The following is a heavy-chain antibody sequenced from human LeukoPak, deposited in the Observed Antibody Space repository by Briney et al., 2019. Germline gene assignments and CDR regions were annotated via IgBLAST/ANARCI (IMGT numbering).Heavy chain of an antibody. CDR2: ISWDSGSI. D-gene: IGHD3-22*01. CDR3: AKDTTYYYDSSGYRFDY. Sequence: GGSLRLSCAASGFTFDDYAMHWVRHAPGKGLEWVSGISWDSGSIGYADSVKGRFTISRDHAQNSLYLQMNSLRAEDPALYYCAKDTTYYYDSSGYRFDYWGQGTLVTVSS. CDR1: GFTFDDYA. V-gene: IGHV3-9*01. J-gene: IGHJ4*02.